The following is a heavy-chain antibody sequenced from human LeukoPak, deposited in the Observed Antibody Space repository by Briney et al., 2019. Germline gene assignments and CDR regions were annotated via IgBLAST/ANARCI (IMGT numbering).Heavy chain of an antibody. Sequence: ASVKVSCKASGYIFATYCFCWLRQAPGHGLEWMGWISSNTGKTDYAQKFQGRVTLTTDTSTSTAYMELRSLRPDDTALYYCARVAGDRMDYWGQGTLLTVSS. CDR2: ISSNTGKT. CDR1: GYIFATYC. J-gene: IGHJ4*02. CDR3: ARVAGDRMDY. V-gene: IGHV1-18*01. D-gene: IGHD6-13*01.